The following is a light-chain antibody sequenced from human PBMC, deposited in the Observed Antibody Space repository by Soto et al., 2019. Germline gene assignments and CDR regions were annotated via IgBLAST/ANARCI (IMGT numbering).Light chain of an antibody. CDR3: HKNVSSPPT. CDR2: GAS. J-gene: IGKJ4*01. V-gene: IGKV3-20*01. CDR1: QSVSSSY. Sequence: EIVLTQSPGTLSLSPGERATLSCRASQSVSSSYLAWYQQKPGQAPRLLIYGASSRATGIPDRFSGSGSGKDFTLTNSTLEPEDFEVYYCHKNVSSPPTFGGGTKGEIK.